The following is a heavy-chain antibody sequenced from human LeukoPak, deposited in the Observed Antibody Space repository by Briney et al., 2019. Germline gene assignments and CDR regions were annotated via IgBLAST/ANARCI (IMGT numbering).Heavy chain of an antibody. J-gene: IGHJ3*02. CDR3: AKHHQYFDFWSGDAFDI. CDR1: RFTYSSYA. Sequence: GGSLRLSCGASRFTYSSYAMSCVRPAPGKGLEWVSAISCSGDSTYYADSVKDRFTIPRDNSKHTLYLPMKRQIAEDEAVYYCAKHHQYFDFWSGDAFDIWGQGTVVTV. D-gene: IGHD3-3*01. V-gene: IGHV3-23*01. CDR2: ISCSGDST.